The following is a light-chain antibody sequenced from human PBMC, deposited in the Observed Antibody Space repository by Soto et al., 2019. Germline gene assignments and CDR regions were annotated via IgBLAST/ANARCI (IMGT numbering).Light chain of an antibody. Sequence: QSVLTQPASVSGSPGQSITISCTGTSNDVGIYNYVSWYQQHPGKAPKLMIYEVTNRPSGVSDRFSGSKPDNTASLTISGLQAEDEADYYCSSYTISSTWVFGGGTKLTVL. CDR3: SSYTISSTWV. J-gene: IGLJ3*02. CDR1: SNDVGIYNY. V-gene: IGLV2-14*01. CDR2: EVT.